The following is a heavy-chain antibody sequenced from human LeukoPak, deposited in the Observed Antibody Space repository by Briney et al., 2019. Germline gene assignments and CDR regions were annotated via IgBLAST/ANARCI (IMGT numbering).Heavy chain of an antibody. J-gene: IGHJ4*02. Sequence: GESLRLSCAASGFTFSSYGMHWVRQAPGKGLQWVAFIGYDGNNIYYADSVQGRFTIFRDNSKNTLYLQMNSLRPEDTAIYYCAKGQLVDYWGQGTLVTVSS. CDR1: GFTFSSYG. V-gene: IGHV3-30*02. CDR2: IGYDGNNI. D-gene: IGHD6-6*01. CDR3: AKGQLVDY.